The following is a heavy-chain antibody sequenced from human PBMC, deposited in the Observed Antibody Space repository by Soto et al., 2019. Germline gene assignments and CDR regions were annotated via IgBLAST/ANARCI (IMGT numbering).Heavy chain of an antibody. CDR1: GGSISSGGYY. CDR2: IYYSGST. Sequence: ASETLSLTCTVSGGSISSGGYYWSWIRQHPGKGLEWIGYIYYSGSTYYNPSLKSRVTISVDTSKNQFSLKLSSVTAADTAVYYCASEGRYSSGWYPRGWFDPWGQGTLVTVSS. CDR3: ASEGRYSSGWYPRGWFDP. V-gene: IGHV4-31*03. D-gene: IGHD6-19*01. J-gene: IGHJ5*02.